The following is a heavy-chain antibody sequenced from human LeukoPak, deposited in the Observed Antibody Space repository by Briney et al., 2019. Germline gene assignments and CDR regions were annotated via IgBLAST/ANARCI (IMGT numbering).Heavy chain of an antibody. J-gene: IGHJ4*02. D-gene: IGHD6-13*01. CDR2: IYYSGST. V-gene: IGHV4-39*02. CDR1: GGSISSSTDF. Sequence: SETPSLTCTVSGGSISSSTDFWGRIRQPPGKGLEWSGSIYYSGSTYYNPSLKSRVTISVDTSKNHFSLKLSSVTAADTAVYYCAGSFQAASGAVFLDYWGQGTLVTVSS. CDR3: AGSFQAASGAVFLDY.